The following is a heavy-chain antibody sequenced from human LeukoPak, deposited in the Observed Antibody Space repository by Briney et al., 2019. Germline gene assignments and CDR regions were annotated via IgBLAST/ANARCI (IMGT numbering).Heavy chain of an antibody. V-gene: IGHV4-4*07. CDR1: GGSISSYY. J-gene: IGHJ5*02. CDR3: ARDYYDSSGYYLFDP. Sequence: SETLSLTYTVSGGSISSYYWSSIRQPAGKGLEWIGRIYTSGSTNYNASLKSRVSMSVDTSKNQFSLKLSSVTAADTAVYYCARDYYDSSGYYLFDPWGQGTLVTVSS. D-gene: IGHD3-22*01. CDR2: IYTSGST.